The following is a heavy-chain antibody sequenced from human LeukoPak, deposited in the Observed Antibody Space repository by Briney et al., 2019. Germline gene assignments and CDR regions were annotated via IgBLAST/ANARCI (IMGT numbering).Heavy chain of an antibody. D-gene: IGHD3-10*01. CDR1: GGSISSSNW. J-gene: IGHJ4*02. V-gene: IGHV4-4*02. CDR3: ASGIITMVRGVIQHQIDY. CDR2: IYHSGSA. Sequence: PSETLSLTCAVSGGSISSSNWWSWVRQPPGKGLEWIGEIYHSGSANYNPSLKSRVTISVDKSKNQFSLKLGSVTAADTAVYYCASGIITMVRGVIQHQIDYWGQGTLVTVSS.